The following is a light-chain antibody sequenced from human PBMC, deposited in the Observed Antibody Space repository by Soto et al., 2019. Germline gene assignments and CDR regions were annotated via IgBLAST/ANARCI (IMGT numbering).Light chain of an antibody. J-gene: IGKJ1*01. CDR2: RAS. Sequence: LLTQSPGTLSLSPGERATLSCRASQSISDTNLAWYQQKPGQAPQLLIYRASHSATGLPDRFSGGGSGTNFTLTGSRLEPEDSAVYYCHHYGGSATFGRGTKVEIK. CDR1: QSISDTN. V-gene: IGKV3-20*01. CDR3: HHYGGSAT.